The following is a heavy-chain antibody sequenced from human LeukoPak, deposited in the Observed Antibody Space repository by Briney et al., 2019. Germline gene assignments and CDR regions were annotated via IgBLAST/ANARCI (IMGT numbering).Heavy chain of an antibody. CDR3: ASPIAAAAHYYGMDV. CDR2: IIPILGIA. Sequence: GSSVKVSCKASGGTFSSYAISWVRQAPGQGLEWMGRIIPILGIANYAQKFQGRVTITADKSTSTAYMELSSLRSEDTAVYYCASPIAAAAHYYGMDVWGQGTTVTVSS. V-gene: IGHV1-69*04. J-gene: IGHJ6*02. D-gene: IGHD6-13*01. CDR1: GGTFSSYA.